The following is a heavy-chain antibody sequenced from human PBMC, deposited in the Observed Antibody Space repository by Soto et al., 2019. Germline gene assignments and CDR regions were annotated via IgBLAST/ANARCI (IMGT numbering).Heavy chain of an antibody. J-gene: IGHJ5*02. V-gene: IGHV4-30-2*01. CDR3: ARFYGDYYNWFDP. Sequence: PSETLSLTCAVSGDSISSGGYSWSWIRQPPGKGLEWIGYIYHSGNTYYNPSLKSRVTISIDRSKNQFSLKLSSVTAADTAVYYCARFYGDYYNWFDPWGQGTLVTVSS. D-gene: IGHD4-17*01. CDR2: IYHSGNT. CDR1: GDSISSGGYS.